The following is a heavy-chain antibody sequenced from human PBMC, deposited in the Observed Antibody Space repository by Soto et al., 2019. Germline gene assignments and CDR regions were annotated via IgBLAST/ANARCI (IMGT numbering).Heavy chain of an antibody. CDR2: IYYSGST. V-gene: IGHV4-30-4*01. J-gene: IGHJ4*02. CDR3: ARARGARYFDY. CDR1: GVSISSGAYY. D-gene: IGHD2-15*01. Sequence: PSETLSLTCTVSGVSISSGAYYWSWLRQPPGKGLEWIGYIYYSGSTYYNPSLKSRVTILVDTSKNQFSLKLSSVTAADTAVYYCARARGARYFDYWGQGTLVTVSS.